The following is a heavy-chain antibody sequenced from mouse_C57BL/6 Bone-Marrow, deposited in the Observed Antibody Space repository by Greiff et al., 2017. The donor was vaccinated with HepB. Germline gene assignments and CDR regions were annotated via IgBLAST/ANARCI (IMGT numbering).Heavy chain of an antibody. CDR1: GYTFTTYP. V-gene: IGHV1-47*01. CDR2: FHPYNDDT. D-gene: IGHD1-1*01. CDR3: ARRGYYYGSSSPYFDY. J-gene: IGHJ2*01. Sequence: VQLKESGAELVKPGASVKMSCKASGYTFTTYPIEWMKQNHGKSLEWIGNFHPYNDDTKYNEKFKGKATLTVEKSSSTVYLELSRLTSDDSAVYYCARRGYYYGSSSPYFDYWGQGTTLTVSS.